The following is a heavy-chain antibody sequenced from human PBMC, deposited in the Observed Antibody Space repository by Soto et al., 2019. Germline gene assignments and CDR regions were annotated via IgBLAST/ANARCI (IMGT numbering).Heavy chain of an antibody. CDR2: IYYSGST. CDR3: AGDDSVGLGELGGGRDV. CDR1: GGSISSGGYY. Sequence: QVQLQESGPGLVKPSQTLSLTCTVSGGSISSGGYYWSWIRQHPGKGLEWIGYIYYSGSTYYNPSLKSRVLISEDSTKNPFALKVRSAAAEDRAVDSWAGDDSVGLGELGGGRDVWGQGTTVTVSS. J-gene: IGHJ6*02. D-gene: IGHD3-16*01. V-gene: IGHV4-31*03.